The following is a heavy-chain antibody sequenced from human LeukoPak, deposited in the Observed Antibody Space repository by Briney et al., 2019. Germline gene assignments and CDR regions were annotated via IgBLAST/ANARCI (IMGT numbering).Heavy chain of an antibody. CDR1: GFTFSSYW. Sequence: SGGSLRLSCAASGFTFSSYWMSWVRQAPGKGLEWVANIKQDGSEKYYVDSVKGRFTISRDNAKNSLYLQMNSLRAEDTAVYYCARDGIAAAGHTPILNWFDPWGQGTLVTVSS. V-gene: IGHV3-7*01. D-gene: IGHD6-13*01. J-gene: IGHJ5*02. CDR3: ARDGIAAAGHTPILNWFDP. CDR2: IKQDGSEK.